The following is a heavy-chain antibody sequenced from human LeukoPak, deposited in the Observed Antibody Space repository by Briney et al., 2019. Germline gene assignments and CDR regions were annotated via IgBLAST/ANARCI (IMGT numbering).Heavy chain of an antibody. V-gene: IGHV4-4*07. J-gene: IGHJ4*02. Sequence: SETLSLTCTVSGGSIDNYYWSWIRQPAGKGLEWIGRIFSSGNTNYNPSLKSRVTMSVDTSKTQFSLKLSSVTAADTAVYYCARRGRYFDWFRLYYFDYWGQGTLVTVSS. CDR2: IFSSGNT. CDR3: ARRGRYFDWFRLYYFDY. D-gene: IGHD3-9*01. CDR1: GGSIDNYY.